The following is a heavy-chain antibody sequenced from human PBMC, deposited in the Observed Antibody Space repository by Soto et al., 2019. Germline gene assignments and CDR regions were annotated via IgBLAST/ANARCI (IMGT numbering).Heavy chain of an antibody. D-gene: IGHD2-2*01. Sequence: ASVKVSCKASGYTFTSYGISWVRQAPGQGVEWMGWISAYNGNTNYAQKLQGRVTMTTDTSTSTAYMELRSLRSDDTAVYYCARDLEDIVVVPAAPLDYWGQGTLVTVSS. CDR3: ARDLEDIVVVPAAPLDY. V-gene: IGHV1-18*01. CDR1: GYTFTSYG. J-gene: IGHJ4*02. CDR2: ISAYNGNT.